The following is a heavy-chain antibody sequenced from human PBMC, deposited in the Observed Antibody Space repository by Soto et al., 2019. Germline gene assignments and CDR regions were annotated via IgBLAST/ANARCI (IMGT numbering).Heavy chain of an antibody. Sequence: PGGSLRLSCGVSGVRFAPATMSWVRQAPGKGLEWVCAISVSVGSTYSADSVQGRFTVSSDISDNTLFLRMTSLTADDTAVYFCAKHYFPHPTPNAYFSDPWGPGVLVTVSS. D-gene: IGHD3-10*01. CDR1: GVRFAPAT. J-gene: IGHJ5*02. V-gene: IGHV3-23*01. CDR2: ISVSVGST. CDR3: AKHYFPHPTPNAYFSDP.